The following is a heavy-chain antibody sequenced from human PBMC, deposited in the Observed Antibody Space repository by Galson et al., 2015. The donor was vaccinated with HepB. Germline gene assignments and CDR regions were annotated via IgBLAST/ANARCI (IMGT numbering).Heavy chain of an antibody. Sequence: SVKVSCKASGGTFSSYAISWVRQAPGQGLEWMGGIIPIFGTANYAQKFQGRVTITADKSTSTAYMELSSLRSEDTAVYYCVEGYQLLWGVYYYYGMDVWGQGTTVTVSS. J-gene: IGHJ6*02. V-gene: IGHV1-69*06. CDR2: IIPIFGTA. D-gene: IGHD2-2*01. CDR1: GGTFSSYA. CDR3: VEGYQLLWGVYYYYGMDV.